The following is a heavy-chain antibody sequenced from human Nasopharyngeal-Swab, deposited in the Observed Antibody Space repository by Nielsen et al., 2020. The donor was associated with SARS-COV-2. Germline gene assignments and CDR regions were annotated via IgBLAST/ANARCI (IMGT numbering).Heavy chain of an antibody. CDR3: ARFNYYDSSGHDAFDI. J-gene: IGHJ3*02. CDR1: GVTFSSYA. D-gene: IGHD3-22*01. Sequence: GGSLRLSCEASGVTFSSYAMHWVRQAPGKGMEWVAVISYDGSNKYYADSVKGRFTISRDNSKNTLYLQMNSLRAEDTAVYYCARFNYYDSSGHDAFDIWGQGTMVTVSS. V-gene: IGHV3-30-3*01. CDR2: ISYDGSNK.